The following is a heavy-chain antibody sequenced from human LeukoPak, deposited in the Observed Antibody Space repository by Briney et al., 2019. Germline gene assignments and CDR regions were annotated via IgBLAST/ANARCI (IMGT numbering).Heavy chain of an antibody. Sequence: PSQTLSLTCTVSGGSISSYYWSWIRQPPGKGLEWIGYIYYSGSTNYNPSLKSRVTISVDTSKNQFSLKLSSVTAADTAVYYCARTPNYDFWSGYYPHMDVWGKGTTVTVSS. D-gene: IGHD3-3*01. CDR2: IYYSGST. V-gene: IGHV4-59*01. CDR3: ARTPNYDFWSGYYPHMDV. J-gene: IGHJ6*03. CDR1: GGSISSYY.